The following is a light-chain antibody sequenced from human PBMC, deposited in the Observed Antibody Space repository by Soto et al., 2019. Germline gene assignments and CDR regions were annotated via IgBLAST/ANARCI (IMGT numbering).Light chain of an antibody. CDR2: DVS. CDR1: QSFSGSY. J-gene: IGKJ2*01. Sequence: EIVLTQSPGTLSLSPGERATLSCRASQSFSGSYLGWYQQKLGQAPRLLIYDVSSRATGIPDRFSGSGSGTDFTLTISRLEPEDFAVYYCQQYGSSPGTFGLGTKLEIK. CDR3: QQYGSSPGT. V-gene: IGKV3-20*01.